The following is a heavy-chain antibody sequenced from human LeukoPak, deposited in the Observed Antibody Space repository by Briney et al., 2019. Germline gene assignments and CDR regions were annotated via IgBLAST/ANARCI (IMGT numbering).Heavy chain of an antibody. V-gene: IGHV3-21*01. CDR1: GFTFSTYC. J-gene: IGHJ4*02. CDR3: ARCSGGSCYRSDDY. D-gene: IGHD2-15*01. Sequence: PGGSLRLSCAASGFTFSTYCMNWVAQAPGKGLEWVSSVSSSGGYIYYADSVEGRFTISRDNAKHSLYLQMNSLRADDTAVYYCARCSGGSCYRSDDYWGQGTLVTVSS. CDR2: VSSSGGYI.